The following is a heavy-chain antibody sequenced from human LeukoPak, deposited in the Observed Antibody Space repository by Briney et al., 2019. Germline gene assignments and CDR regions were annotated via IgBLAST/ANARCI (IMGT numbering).Heavy chain of an antibody. CDR3: SRHIVGARTYFDY. D-gene: IGHD1-26*01. V-gene: IGHV3-49*04. CDR2: ITSKTYGATT. J-gene: IGHJ4*02. CDR1: GVTPGDYA. Sequence: GSLRLSRTPSGVTPGDYAMSSVRPAPRKSLEWVGYITSKTYGATTDYAASVKGRFAISRDDSKSIDYLQMSSLKPEDTAVYYCSRHIVGARTYFDYWGQGALVTVSS.